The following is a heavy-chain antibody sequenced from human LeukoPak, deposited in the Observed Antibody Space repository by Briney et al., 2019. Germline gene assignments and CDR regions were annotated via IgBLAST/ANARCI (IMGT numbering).Heavy chain of an antibody. Sequence: GGSLRLSCAASGFTFSSYGMHWVRQAPGKGLEWVAFIRYDGSNKYYADSVKGRFTISRDNSKNTLYLQMNSLRAEDTAVYYCAKEIVVLMVTKAFDIWGQGTMITVSS. D-gene: IGHD2-8*01. V-gene: IGHV3-30*02. J-gene: IGHJ3*02. CDR1: GFTFSSYG. CDR2: IRYDGSNK. CDR3: AKEIVVLMVTKAFDI.